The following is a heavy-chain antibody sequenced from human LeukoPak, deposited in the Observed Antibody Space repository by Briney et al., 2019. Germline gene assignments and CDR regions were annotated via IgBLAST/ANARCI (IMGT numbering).Heavy chain of an antibody. CDR2: IIPIFGTA. CDR1: GYTFTSYY. J-gene: IGHJ3*02. CDR3: ARASDAFDI. Sequence: GASVKVSFKASGYTFTSYYMHWVGQAPGQGLEWMGGIIPIFGTANYAQKFQGRVTITADKSTSTAYMELSSLRSEDTAVYYCARASDAFDIWGQGTMVTVSS. V-gene: IGHV1-69*06.